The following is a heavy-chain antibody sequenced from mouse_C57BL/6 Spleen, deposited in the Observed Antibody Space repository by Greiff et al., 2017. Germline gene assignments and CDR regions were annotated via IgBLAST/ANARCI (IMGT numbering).Heavy chain of an antibody. Sequence: VQLQQSGPELVKPGASVKISCKASGYAFSSSWMNWVKQRPGKGLEWIGRIYPGDGDTNYNGKFKGKATLTADKSSSTAYMQLSSLTSEDSAVYFCAKEGAPTVVAPVDYWGQGTSVTVSS. J-gene: IGHJ4*01. D-gene: IGHD1-1*01. CDR3: AKEGAPTVVAPVDY. V-gene: IGHV1-82*01. CDR1: GYAFSSSW. CDR2: IYPGDGDT.